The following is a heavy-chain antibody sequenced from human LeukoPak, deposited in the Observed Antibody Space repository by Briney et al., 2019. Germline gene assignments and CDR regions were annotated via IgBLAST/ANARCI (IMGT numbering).Heavy chain of an antibody. D-gene: IGHD1-26*01. J-gene: IGHJ2*01. Sequence: ASVKVSCKVSGYTLTELSMHWVRQAPGQGLEWMGWINPNSGGTNYAQKFQGRVTMTRDTSISTAYMELSRLRSDDTAVYYCASVVGWYFDLWGRGTLVTVSS. CDR1: GYTLTELS. CDR2: INPNSGGT. CDR3: ASVVGWYFDL. V-gene: IGHV1-2*02.